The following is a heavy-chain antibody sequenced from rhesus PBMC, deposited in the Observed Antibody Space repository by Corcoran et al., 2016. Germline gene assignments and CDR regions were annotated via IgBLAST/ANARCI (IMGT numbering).Heavy chain of an antibody. D-gene: IGHD3-9*01. CDR2: INGNLVTS. CDR1: GDSISSKG. CDR3: TRGEYYEDDYCYYYTDA. Sequence: QVQLKEAGPGLVKPSETLSITCTVSGDSISSKGGSWIRQPPGKGVEWMGKINGNLVTSNSNPSLKSLGASSKDESKNQFSLQLSAVTASDTAVYYCTRGEYYEDDYCYYYTDAWGQGVLVTVSS. V-gene: IGHV4-80*01. J-gene: IGHJ4*01.